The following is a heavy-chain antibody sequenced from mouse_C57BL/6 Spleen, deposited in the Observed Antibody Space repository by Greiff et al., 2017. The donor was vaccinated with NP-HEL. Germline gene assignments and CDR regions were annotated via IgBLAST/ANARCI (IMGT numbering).Heavy chain of an antibody. CDR3: ARWGTTVAYAMDY. D-gene: IGHD1-1*01. V-gene: IGHV1-69*01. CDR1: GYTFTSYW. Sequence: QVQLQQPGAELVMPGASVKLSCKASGYTFTSYWMHWVKQRPGQGLAWIGELDPSDSYTNYNQKFKGKSTLTVDKSSSTAYMQLSSLTSEDSAVYYCARWGTTVAYAMDYWGQGTSVTVSS. J-gene: IGHJ4*01. CDR2: LDPSDSYT.